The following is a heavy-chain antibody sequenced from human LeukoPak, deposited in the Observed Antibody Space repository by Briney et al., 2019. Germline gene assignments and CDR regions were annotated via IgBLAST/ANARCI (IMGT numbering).Heavy chain of an antibody. CDR3: STRGGSTSSLDS. J-gene: IGHJ4*02. V-gene: IGHV1-69*05. D-gene: IGHD6-6*01. Sequence: ASVKVSCKASRGTFSNLAFSWVRHAPGQGLEWMGGIVPAFGTPSYPQRFHGRVTISTDESTSSVYMELSGLRSEDTAVYYCSTRGGSTSSLDSWGQGTLV. CDR2: IVPAFGTP. CDR1: RGTFSNLA.